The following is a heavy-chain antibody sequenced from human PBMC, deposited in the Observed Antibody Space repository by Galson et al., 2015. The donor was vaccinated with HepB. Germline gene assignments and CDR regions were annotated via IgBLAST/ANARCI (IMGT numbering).Heavy chain of an antibody. D-gene: IGHD1-26*01. Sequence: SETLSLTCTVSGGSISSSSYYWGWIRQPPGKGLEWIGSIYSSGSTYYNPSLKSRVTISVDTSKNQFSLKLSSVTAADTADYYCARHSDLDYWGQGTLVTVSS. CDR2: IYSSGST. J-gene: IGHJ4*02. V-gene: IGHV4-39*01. CDR3: ARHSDLDY. CDR1: GGSISSSSYY.